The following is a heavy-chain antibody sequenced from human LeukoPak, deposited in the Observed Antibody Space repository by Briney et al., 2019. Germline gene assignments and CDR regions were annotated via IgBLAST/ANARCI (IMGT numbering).Heavy chain of an antibody. Sequence: GGSLRLSCAASGFAFSSYAMHWVRQAPGKGLEWVAVISYDGSNKYYADSVKGRFTISRDNSKNTLYLQMNSLRAEDTAVYYCAREGGYLYYFDYWGQGTLVTVS. CDR1: GFAFSSYA. CDR3: AREGGYLYYFDY. D-gene: IGHD5-18*01. CDR2: ISYDGSNK. V-gene: IGHV3-30-3*01. J-gene: IGHJ4*02.